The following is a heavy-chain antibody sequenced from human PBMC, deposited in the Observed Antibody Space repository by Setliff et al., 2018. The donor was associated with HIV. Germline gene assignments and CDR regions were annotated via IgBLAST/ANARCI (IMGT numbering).Heavy chain of an antibody. CDR3: ARAEMATIVAFDI. CDR1: GGSISSCY. D-gene: IGHD5-12*01. Sequence: KPSETLSLTCTVSGGSISSCYWSWIRQPAGKGLEWIGSIYHSGSTYDNPSLTSRVTISVDTSKNHFSLKLTSVTAADTAVYYCARAEMATIVAFDIWGQGTMVTVSS. J-gene: IGHJ3*02. V-gene: IGHV4-4*07. CDR2: IYHSGST.